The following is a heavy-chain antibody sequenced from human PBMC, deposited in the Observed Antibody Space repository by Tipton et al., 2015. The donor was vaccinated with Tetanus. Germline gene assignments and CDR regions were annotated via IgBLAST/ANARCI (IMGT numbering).Heavy chain of an antibody. J-gene: IGHJ3*02. CDR3: VRDSGLGLDAFDI. CDR2: TYYRSKWYN. CDR1: GDSVSSNTDA. D-gene: IGHD3-16*01. V-gene: IGHV6-1*01. Sequence: GLVKPSQTLSLTCAISGDSVSSNTDAWNWIRQSPSRGLEWLGRTYYRSKWYNDYALSVKSRITINTDTSKNQFSLQLKSVAPEDTGMYCCVRDSGLGLDAFDIWGRGTMVTVSS.